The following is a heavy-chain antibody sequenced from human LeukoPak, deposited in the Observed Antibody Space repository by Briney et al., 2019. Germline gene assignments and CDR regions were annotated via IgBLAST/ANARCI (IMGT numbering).Heavy chain of an antibody. CDR3: ARTVIAYCGGDCSSYYYYYMDV. CDR1: GGSISSYY. Sequence: SETLSLTCTVSGGSISSYYWSWIRQPPGKGLEWIGYIYYSGSTNYNPSLKSRVTISVDTSKNQFSLELSSVTAADTAVYYCARTVIAYCGGDCSSYYYYYMDVWGKGTTVTISS. V-gene: IGHV4-59*01. CDR2: IYYSGST. J-gene: IGHJ6*03. D-gene: IGHD2-21*02.